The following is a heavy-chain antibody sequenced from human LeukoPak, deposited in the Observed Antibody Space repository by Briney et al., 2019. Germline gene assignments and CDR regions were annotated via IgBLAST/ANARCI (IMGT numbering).Heavy chain of an antibody. D-gene: IGHD2-2*01. V-gene: IGHV4-34*01. Sequence: PSETLSLTCAVYGGSFSGYYWSWIRQPPGKGLEWIGEINHSGSTNYNPSLKSRVTISVDTSKNQFSLKLSSVTAADTAVYYCAREATLIAINWFDPWGQGTLVTVSS. CDR2: INHSGST. CDR1: GGSFSGYY. J-gene: IGHJ5*02. CDR3: AREATLIAINWFDP.